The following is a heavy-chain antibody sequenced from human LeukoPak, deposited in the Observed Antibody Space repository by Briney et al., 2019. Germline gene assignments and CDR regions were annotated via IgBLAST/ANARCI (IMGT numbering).Heavy chain of an antibody. J-gene: IGHJ4*02. CDR3: ARDERKNPVLGFGELYF. V-gene: IGHV3-7*01. CDR2: IKQDGSEK. CDR1: GFIFSTYW. Sequence: PGGSLRLSCAASGFIFSTYWMSWVRQAPGKGLEWVANIKQDGSEKYYVDSVKGRFTISRDNAKNSLYLQMNSLRAEDTAVYYCARDERKNPVLGFGELYFWGQGTLVTVSS. D-gene: IGHD3-10*01.